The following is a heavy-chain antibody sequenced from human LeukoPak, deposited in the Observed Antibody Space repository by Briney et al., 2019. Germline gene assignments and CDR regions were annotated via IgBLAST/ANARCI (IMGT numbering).Heavy chain of an antibody. D-gene: IGHD5-12*01. CDR2: IYSRGST. CDR1: GGSISSYY. V-gene: IGHV4-4*07. CDR3: ARGNIVATISTLYNWFDP. Sequence: SETLSLTCTVSGGSISSYYWSWIRQPAGKGLEWIGRIYSRGSTNYNPSLKGRVTMSVDTSKNQFSLKLSSVTAADTAVYYCARGNIVATISTLYNWFDPWGPGTLVTVSS. J-gene: IGHJ5*02.